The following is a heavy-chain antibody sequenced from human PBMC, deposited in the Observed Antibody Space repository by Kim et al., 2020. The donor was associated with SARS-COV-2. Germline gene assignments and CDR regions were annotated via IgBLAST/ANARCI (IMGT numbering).Heavy chain of an antibody. J-gene: IGHJ4*02. CDR3: ARGNMVRGVIIDY. D-gene: IGHD3-10*01. Sequence: YAQKFQGRVTMTRNTSISTAYMELSSLRSEDTAVYYCARGNMVRGVIIDYWGQGTLVTVSS. V-gene: IGHV1-8*01.